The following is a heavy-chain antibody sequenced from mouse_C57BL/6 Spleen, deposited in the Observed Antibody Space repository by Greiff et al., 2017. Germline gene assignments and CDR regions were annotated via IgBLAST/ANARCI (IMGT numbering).Heavy chain of an antibody. D-gene: IGHD2-1*01. Sequence: EVNVVESGGDLVKPGGSLKLSCAASGFTFSSYGMFWVRQTPDKRLGWVATISSGGSYTYYPDSVKGRFTISRDNAKNTLYLQMSSLKSEDTAMYYCAGGGGNSFAYWGQGTLVTVSA. V-gene: IGHV5-6*01. J-gene: IGHJ3*01. CDR2: ISSGGSYT. CDR1: GFTFSSYG. CDR3: AGGGGNSFAY.